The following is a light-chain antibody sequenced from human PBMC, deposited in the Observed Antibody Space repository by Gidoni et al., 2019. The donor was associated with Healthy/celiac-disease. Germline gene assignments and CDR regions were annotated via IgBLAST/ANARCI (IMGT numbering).Light chain of an antibody. CDR2: GAS. CDR1: QSVSSN. CDR3: QQYNNWLFT. V-gene: IGKV3-15*01. Sequence: EIVMTQSPATLSVSPGERATLYCRASQSVSSNLSWYQQKPGQAPRLLIYGASTRATGIPARFSGSWSGTEFTLTISSLQSEDFSVYYCQQYNNWLFTFGPGTKVDIK. J-gene: IGKJ3*01.